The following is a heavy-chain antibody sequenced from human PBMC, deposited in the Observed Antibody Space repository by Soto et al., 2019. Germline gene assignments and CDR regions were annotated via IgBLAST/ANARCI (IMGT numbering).Heavy chain of an antibody. J-gene: IGHJ1*01. V-gene: IGHV3-15*01. CDR3: TTDSRGKGA. D-gene: IGHD3-16*01. CDR2: IQSKIDGGAT. CDR1: GFIFSNAW. Sequence: EVQLVESGGGLVKPGESLRLSCAASGFIFSNAWMTWVRQAPGKGLEWVGRIQSKIDGGATDNAAPAKGRFTVSRDDSKNILYLQMNSLNTEDTAVYYCTTDSRGKGAGGQGPLVTVSS.